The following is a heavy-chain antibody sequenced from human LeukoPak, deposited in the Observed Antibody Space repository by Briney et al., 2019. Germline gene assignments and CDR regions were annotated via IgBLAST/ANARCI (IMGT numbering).Heavy chain of an antibody. D-gene: IGHD4-11*01. V-gene: IGHV4-30-4*01. J-gene: IGHJ6*03. CDR3: AREMTTGYMDV. CDR1: GGSISNGDYY. Sequence: PSQTLSLTCTVSGGSISNGDYYWSWIRQPPGKGLEWIGYIYYSGSTSYNPSLKSRVTISVDMSRNQFSLKLSSVTAADTAVYYCAREMTTGYMDVWGKGTTVTVSS. CDR2: IYYSGST.